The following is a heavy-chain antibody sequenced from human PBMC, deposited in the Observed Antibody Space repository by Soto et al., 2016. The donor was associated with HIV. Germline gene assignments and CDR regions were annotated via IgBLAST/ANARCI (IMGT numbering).Heavy chain of an antibody. J-gene: IGHJ3*02. Sequence: QVQLVQSGAEVKKPGASVKVSCKVSGYTLIELSMHWVRQAPGQGLEWMGWINPNSGGTNYAQKFQGRVTMTRDTSISTAYMELSRLRSDDTAVYYCARVGYDWNDAGAFDIWGQGTMVTVSS. V-gene: IGHV1-2*02. D-gene: IGHD1-1*01. CDR2: INPNSGGT. CDR1: GYTLIELS. CDR3: ARVGYDWNDAGAFDI.